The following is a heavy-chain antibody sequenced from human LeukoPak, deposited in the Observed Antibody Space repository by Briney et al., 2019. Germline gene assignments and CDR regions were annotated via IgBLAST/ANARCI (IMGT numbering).Heavy chain of an antibody. D-gene: IGHD3-9*01. CDR3: ARAARYYDILPDY. CDR2: INTNTGNP. J-gene: IGHJ4*02. CDR1: GYTFTSYG. Sequence: ASVKVSCKASGYTFTSYGISWVRQAPGQGLEWMGWINTNTGNPTYAPGFTGRFVFSLDTSVSTAYLQISSLKAEDTAVYYCARAARYYDILPDYWGQGTLVTVSS. V-gene: IGHV7-4-1*02.